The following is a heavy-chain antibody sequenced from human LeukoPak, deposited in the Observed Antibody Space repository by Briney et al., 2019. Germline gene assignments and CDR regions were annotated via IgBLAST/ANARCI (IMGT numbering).Heavy chain of an antibody. D-gene: IGHD6-6*01. CDR1: GYTFTGYY. CDR2: INPNSGGT. J-gene: IGHJ6*02. V-gene: IGHV1-2*02. Sequence: ASVKVSCKASGYTFTGYYMHWVRQAPGQGLEWMGWINPNSGGTNYAQKFQGRVTMTRDTSISTAYMELSRLRSDDTAVYYCARDPGSSSTGGYYYGMDVWGQGTTVTVPS. CDR3: ARDPGSSSTGGYYYGMDV.